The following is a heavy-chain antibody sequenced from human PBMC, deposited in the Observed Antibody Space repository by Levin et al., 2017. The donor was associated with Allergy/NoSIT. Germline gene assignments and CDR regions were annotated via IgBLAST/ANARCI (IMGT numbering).Heavy chain of an antibody. CDR1: GFSVSDNY. V-gene: IGHV3-66*01. D-gene: IGHD3-10*01. Sequence: AGGSLRLSCAASGFSVSDNYMSWVRQAPGKGLEWVSVIHSAGDTYYADSVKDRFTISRDNSKNTLYLQMNSLRAEDTAVYYCLRDKASGSSCKRMDVWGQGTTVTVSS. CDR2: IHSAGDT. CDR3: LRDKASGSSCKRMDV. J-gene: IGHJ6*02.